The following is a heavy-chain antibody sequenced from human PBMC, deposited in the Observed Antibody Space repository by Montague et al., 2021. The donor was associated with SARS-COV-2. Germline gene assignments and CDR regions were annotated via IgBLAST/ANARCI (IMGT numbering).Heavy chain of an antibody. D-gene: IGHD6-19*01. CDR1: GDSVSSSTVA. J-gene: IGHJ4*02. CDR2: TYFRSSFYN. Sequence: CAISGDSVSSSTVAWNWLRQSPSRGLEWLGRTYFRSSFYNDYALSVKSRLNIQPVSAKNQFSLQLTSVTPEDTAIYYCARQDTSGWLTFDYWGQGILVTVSS. V-gene: IGHV6-1*01. CDR3: ARQDTSGWLTFDY.